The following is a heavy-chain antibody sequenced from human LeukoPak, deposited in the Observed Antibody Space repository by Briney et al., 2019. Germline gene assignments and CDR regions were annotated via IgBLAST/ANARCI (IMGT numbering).Heavy chain of an antibody. CDR2: INSDGSST. CDR3: ARLCRDGYNCDFDY. CDR1: GFTFSSYW. D-gene: IGHD5-24*01. J-gene: IGHJ4*02. Sequence: PGGSQRLSCAASGFTFSSYWMHWVRQAPGKGLVWLSHINSDGSSTTYADSVKGRFTISRDNAKNTLYLQMNSLRAEDTAVYYCARLCRDGYNCDFDYWGQGTLVTVSS. V-gene: IGHV3-74*01.